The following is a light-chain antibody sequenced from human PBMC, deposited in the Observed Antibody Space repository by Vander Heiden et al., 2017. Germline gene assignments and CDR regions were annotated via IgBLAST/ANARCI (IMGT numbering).Light chain of an antibody. Sequence: SSELTQEPAVSVALGQTVRITCQGDSLRNYYASWYQQKPGQAPLLVIYGNNNRPSGIPDRFSGSSSGDTTSLTITGAQARDEADYYCNSRDTSGDHVVFGGGTKLTV. J-gene: IGLJ2*01. CDR1: SLRNYY. V-gene: IGLV3-19*01. CDR3: NSRDTSGDHVV. CDR2: GNN.